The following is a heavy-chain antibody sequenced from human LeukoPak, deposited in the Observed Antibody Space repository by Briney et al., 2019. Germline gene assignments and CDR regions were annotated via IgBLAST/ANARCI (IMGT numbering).Heavy chain of an antibody. CDR3: ANPPRDNYDFWSGYHYDY. J-gene: IGHJ4*02. V-gene: IGHV3-30*02. D-gene: IGHD3-3*01. CDR2: IRYDGSNK. CDR1: GFPFSSYG. Sequence: GGSLRLSCAASGFPFSSYGMHWVRQAPGKGLEWVAFIRYDGSNKYYADSVKGRFTISRDNSKNTLYLQMNSLRAEDTAVYYCANPPRDNYDFWSGYHYDYWGQGTLVTVSS.